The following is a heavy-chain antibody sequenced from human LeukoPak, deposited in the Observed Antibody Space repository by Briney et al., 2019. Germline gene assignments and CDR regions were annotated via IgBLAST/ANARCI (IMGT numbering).Heavy chain of an antibody. V-gene: IGHV1-2*02. Sequence: ASVKVSCKASGYSFTSHYMHWVRQAPGQGLEWMGWINPNSGGTNYAQKFQGRVTMTRDTSISTAYMELSRLRSDDTAVYYCAREAVAGTDAFDIWGQGTMVTVSS. CDR1: GYSFTSHY. CDR3: AREAVAGTDAFDI. CDR2: INPNSGGT. D-gene: IGHD6-19*01. J-gene: IGHJ3*02.